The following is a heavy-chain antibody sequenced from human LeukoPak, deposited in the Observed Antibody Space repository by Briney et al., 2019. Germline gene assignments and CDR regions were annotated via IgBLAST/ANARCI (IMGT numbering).Heavy chain of an antibody. CDR1: GFTFSNAW. CDR3: TTDLEWLGELSVY. D-gene: IGHD3-10*01. Sequence: GGTLRLSCAASGFTFSNAWMSWVRQAPGKGLEWVGRIKSKTDGGTTDYAAPVKGRFTISRDDSKNTLYLQMNSLKTEDTAVYYCTTDLEWLGELSVYWGQGTLVTVSS. V-gene: IGHV3-15*05. J-gene: IGHJ4*02. CDR2: IKSKTDGGTT.